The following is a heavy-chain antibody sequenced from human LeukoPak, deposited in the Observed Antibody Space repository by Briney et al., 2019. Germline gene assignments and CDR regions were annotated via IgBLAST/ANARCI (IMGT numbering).Heavy chain of an antibody. D-gene: IGHD6-13*01. CDR3: ARDGAAAGKRVYYYYMDV. V-gene: IGHV4-4*07. CDR1: GGSISSYY. Sequence: SETLSLTCTVSGGSISSYYWSWIRQPAGKGLEWIGRIYTSGSTNYNPSLKSRVTMSVDTSKNQFSLKLSSVTAADTAVYYCARDGAAAGKRVYYYYMDVWGKGTTVTVSS. J-gene: IGHJ6*03. CDR2: IYTSGST.